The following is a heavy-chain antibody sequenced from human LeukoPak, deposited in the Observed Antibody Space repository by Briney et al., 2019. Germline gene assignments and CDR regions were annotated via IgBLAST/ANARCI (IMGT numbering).Heavy chain of an antibody. CDR1: GFTFSSYA. Sequence: GSLRLSCASSGFTFSSYAMSWVRQAPGKGLEWVSAISGSGGSTYYADSVKGRFTISRDNSKNTLYLQMNSLRAEDTAVYYCAKDSLWFGSNWFDPWGQGTLVTVSS. J-gene: IGHJ5*02. CDR3: AKDSLWFGSNWFDP. D-gene: IGHD3-10*01. CDR2: ISGSGGST. V-gene: IGHV3-23*01.